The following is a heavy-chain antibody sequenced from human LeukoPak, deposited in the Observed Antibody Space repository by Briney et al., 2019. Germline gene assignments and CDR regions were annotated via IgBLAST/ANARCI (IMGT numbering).Heavy chain of an antibody. D-gene: IGHD3-16*02. CDR1: GFTFSSYD. Sequence: GGSLRLSCAASGFTFSSYDMHWVRQATGKGLEWVSAIGTAGDTCYPGSVKGRFTISRENAKNSLYLQMNSLRAGDTAVYYCARGKYDYVWGSYRSVPGDAFDIWGQGTMVTVSS. V-gene: IGHV3-13*01. J-gene: IGHJ3*02. CDR3: ARGKYDYVWGSYRSVPGDAFDI. CDR2: IGTAGDT.